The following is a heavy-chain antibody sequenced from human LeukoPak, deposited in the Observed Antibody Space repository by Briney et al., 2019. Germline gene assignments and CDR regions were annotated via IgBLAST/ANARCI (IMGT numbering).Heavy chain of an antibody. D-gene: IGHD6-13*01. J-gene: IGHJ4*02. Sequence: SETLSLTCTVSGGSISSYYWSWIRQPPGKGLEWIGYIHDSGINNYNPSLKSRDSMSVDTSKNQFSLKLRSVTPADTAVYYCARDMSRPYFFDYWGQGTLVTVSS. CDR2: IHDSGIN. CDR3: ARDMSRPYFFDY. CDR1: GGSISSYY. V-gene: IGHV4-59*01.